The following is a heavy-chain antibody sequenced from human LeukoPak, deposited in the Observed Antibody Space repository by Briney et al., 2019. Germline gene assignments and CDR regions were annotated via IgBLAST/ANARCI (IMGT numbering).Heavy chain of an antibody. D-gene: IGHD3-9*01. J-gene: IGHJ4*02. CDR2: MYYSGSS. V-gene: IGHV4-30-4*01. CDR3: TREGYYDVLTGYFSDY. Sequence: SQTLSLTCTVSVGSITSGDHYWTWIRQPPGKGLEWIGYMYYSGSSSYNPSLRSRVTISIDTSKNQFSLRLSSVTAADTAVYYCTREGYYDVLTGYFSDYWGQGTLVTVSS. CDR1: VGSITSGDHY.